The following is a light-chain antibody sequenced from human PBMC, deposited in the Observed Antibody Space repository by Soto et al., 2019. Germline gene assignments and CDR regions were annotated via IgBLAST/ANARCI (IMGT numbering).Light chain of an antibody. CDR2: DAS. CDR1: QSISSR. CDR3: QQYNTFAWA. J-gene: IGKJ1*01. Sequence: DIQLTQSPSTLSASVGDRVTITCRTSQSISSRLAWYQQKPGKAPEVLIYDASSLQSGVPSRFSGSGSGTEFTLTISSLQPDDFATYYCQQYNTFAWAFDQGTRVEIK. V-gene: IGKV1-5*01.